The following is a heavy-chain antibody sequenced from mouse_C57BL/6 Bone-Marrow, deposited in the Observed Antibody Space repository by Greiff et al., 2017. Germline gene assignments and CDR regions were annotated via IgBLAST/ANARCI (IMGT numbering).Heavy chain of an antibody. CDR3: ASEEVYYGNLAWFAY. D-gene: IGHD2-1*01. V-gene: IGHV1-69*01. J-gene: IGHJ3*01. CDR1: GYTFTSYW. Sequence: QVQLQQPGAELVMPGASVKLSCKASGYTFTSYWMHWVKQRPGQGLEWIGEIDPSDSYTNYNQKFKGKSTLTVDKSSSTAYMQLSSLTSEDSAVYYCASEEVYYGNLAWFAYWGQGTLVTVSA. CDR2: IDPSDSYT.